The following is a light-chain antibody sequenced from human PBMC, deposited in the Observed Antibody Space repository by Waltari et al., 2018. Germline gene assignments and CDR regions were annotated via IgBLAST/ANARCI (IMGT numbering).Light chain of an antibody. CDR1: HPTLASNH. CDR2: RNN. J-gene: IGLJ1*01. CDR3: ASWDESHYV. Sequence: QSVLTQPPSASETPGPRVTISCSGSHPTLASNHLYWYQQLPGSAPKLHIYRNNLRPSGVPDRFSASKYGTLASLVISGLRSEDEGVYYCASWDESHYVFGGGTTVTVL. V-gene: IGLV1-47*01.